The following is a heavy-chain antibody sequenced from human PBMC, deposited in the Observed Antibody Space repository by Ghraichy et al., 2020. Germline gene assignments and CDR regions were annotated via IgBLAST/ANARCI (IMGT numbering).Heavy chain of an antibody. CDR3: ARGEGPPKPNWFDP. CDR2: IIPILGIA. J-gene: IGHJ5*02. CDR1: GGTFSSYA. V-gene: IGHV1-69*04. Sequence: SVKVSCKASGGTFSSYAISWVRQAPGQGLEWMGRIIPILGIANYAQKFQGRVTITADKSTSTAYMELSSLRSEDTAVYYCARGEGPPKPNWFDPWGQGTLVTVSS.